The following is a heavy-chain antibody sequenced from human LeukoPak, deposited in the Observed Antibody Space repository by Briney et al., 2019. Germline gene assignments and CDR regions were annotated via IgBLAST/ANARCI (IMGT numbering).Heavy chain of an antibody. J-gene: IGHJ4*02. CDR2: TYYSGST. Sequence: SETLSLTCTVSGGSISNYYWSWIRQPPGKGLEWIGYTYYSGSTNYNPSLKSRVTISVDTSKNQFSLKLSSVTAADTAVYYCARYSGYDSSFDYWGQGTLVTVSS. D-gene: IGHD5-12*01. CDR1: GGSISNYY. CDR3: ARYSGYDSSFDY. V-gene: IGHV4-59*01.